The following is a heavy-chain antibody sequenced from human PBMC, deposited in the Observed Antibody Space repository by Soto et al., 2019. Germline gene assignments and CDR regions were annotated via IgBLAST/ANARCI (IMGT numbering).Heavy chain of an antibody. V-gene: IGHV3-73*01. D-gene: IGHD3-16*01. CDR1: GFTFSDSA. Sequence: EVQLVESGGGLVQPGGSLKLSCAASGFTFSDSALHWVRQPSGKGLEWLGRIRSKTDNYGTAYAASAKGRFTISRDDSQNTAYLQMNSLETEDTAVYYCTRHEVMGNSYYYMDVWGKGTTVTVSS. CDR3: TRHEVMGNSYYYMDV. J-gene: IGHJ6*03. CDR2: IRSKTDNYGT.